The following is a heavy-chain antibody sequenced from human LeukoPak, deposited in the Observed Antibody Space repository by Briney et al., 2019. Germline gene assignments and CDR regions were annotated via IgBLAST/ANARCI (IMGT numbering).Heavy chain of an antibody. V-gene: IGHV3-23*01. J-gene: IGHJ4*02. Sequence: GGSLRLSCAASGFTFSSYGMHWVRQAPGKGLEWVSGISSSGGSTYYADSVKGRFTISRDNFKNTLYLQMSSLRAEDTAIYYCAKRDSNYAGDYFDYWGQGTLVTVSS. CDR2: ISSSGGST. D-gene: IGHD4-11*01. CDR1: GFTFSSYG. CDR3: AKRDSNYAGDYFDY.